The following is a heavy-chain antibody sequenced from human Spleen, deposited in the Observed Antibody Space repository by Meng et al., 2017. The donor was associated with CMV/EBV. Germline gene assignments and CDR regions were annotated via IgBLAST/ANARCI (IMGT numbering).Heavy chain of an antibody. V-gene: IGHV3-48*03. J-gene: IGHJ4*02. CDR3: ARAAIGFDY. D-gene: IGHD2-2*01. CDR2: ISGSGSTI. CDR1: GFTFSSYE. Sequence: GGSLRLSCATSGFTFSSYEMNWVRQAPGKGLEWVSYISGSGSTIYCADSVRGRFTISRDNAKNSLYLQMSSLRAEDTAVYYCARAAIGFDYWGQGTLVTVSS.